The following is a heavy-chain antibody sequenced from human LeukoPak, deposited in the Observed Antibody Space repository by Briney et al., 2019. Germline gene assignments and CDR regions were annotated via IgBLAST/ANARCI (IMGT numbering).Heavy chain of an antibody. Sequence: PGGSLRLSCAASGFSFRSHWMSWVRQAPGKGLEWVANIKKDGSEKYYVDSVKGRFTISRDNSKNTLYLQMNSLRAEDTAVYYCANGPQYNTLTGYYKVRSHLDYWGQGTLVTVSS. J-gene: IGHJ4*02. D-gene: IGHD3-9*01. CDR2: IKKDGSEK. V-gene: IGHV3-7*01. CDR1: GFSFRSHW. CDR3: ANGPQYNTLTGYYKVRSHLDY.